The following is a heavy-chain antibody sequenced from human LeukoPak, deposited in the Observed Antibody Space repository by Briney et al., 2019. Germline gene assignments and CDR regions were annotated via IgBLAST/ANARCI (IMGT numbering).Heavy chain of an antibody. J-gene: IGHJ5*02. V-gene: IGHV4-34*01. D-gene: IGHD3-3*01. CDR1: GGSFSDYW. Sequence: SETLSLTCAVYGGSFSDYWWTWIRQSPGKGLEWIGEVNHSGRTNYNPSLKSRVSISVDRSKKQFSLKLMSVTAADTAVYYCARASYDYDFWSGYQPYNWFDPWGQGTLVTVSS. CDR3: ARASYDYDFWSGYQPYNWFDP. CDR2: VNHSGRT.